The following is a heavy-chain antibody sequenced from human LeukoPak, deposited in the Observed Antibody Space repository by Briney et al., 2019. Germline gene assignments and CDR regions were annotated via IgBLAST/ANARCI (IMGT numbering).Heavy chain of an antibody. D-gene: IGHD6-19*01. CDR3: AKGLRYSSGWYYYYYMDV. CDR1: GFTFDDYA. V-gene: IGHV3-43D*03. Sequence: GGSLRLSCAASGFTFDDYAMLWARQAPGKGLEWVSLISWDGGSTYYADSVKGRFTISRDNSKNSLYLQMNSLRAEDTALYYCAKGLRYSSGWYYYYYMDVWGKGTTVTVSS. J-gene: IGHJ6*03. CDR2: ISWDGGST.